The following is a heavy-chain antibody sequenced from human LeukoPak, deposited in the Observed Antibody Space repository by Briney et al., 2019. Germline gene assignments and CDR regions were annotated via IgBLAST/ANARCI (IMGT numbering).Heavy chain of an antibody. CDR2: ISYDGSNK. D-gene: IGHD3-10*01. J-gene: IGHJ6*02. V-gene: IGHV3-30*18. CDR3: AKDYGSGISKYGMDV. Sequence: GGSLRLSCAASGFTFSSYGMHWVRQAPGKGLEWVAVISYDGSNKYYADSVKGRFTISRDNSKNTLYLQMNSLRAEDTAVYYYAKDYGSGISKYGMDVWGQGTTVTVSS. CDR1: GFTFSSYG.